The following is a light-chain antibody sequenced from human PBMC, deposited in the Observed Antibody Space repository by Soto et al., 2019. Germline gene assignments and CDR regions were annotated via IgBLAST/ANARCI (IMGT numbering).Light chain of an antibody. CDR3: NQGTHSAPN. V-gene: IGKV2-30*01. CDR1: ESLVYSDGNAY. J-gene: IGKJ3*01. CDR2: KIP. Sequence: DVVMTQSPLSLPVTLGPLASICCRSNESLVYSDGNAYLSWFHKRPGQSPRRLIYKIPKRDSRVPDRFTGTQSGTDFTLKISRVEVADVGIYCYNQGTHSAPNFGHGTNV.